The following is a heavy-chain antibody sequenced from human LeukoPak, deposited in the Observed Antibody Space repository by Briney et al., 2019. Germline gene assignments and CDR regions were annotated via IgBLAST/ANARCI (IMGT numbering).Heavy chain of an antibody. Sequence: PSETLSLTCTVSGGSISSGDYYWSWIRQPPGKGREWIGYIYYSGSTYYNPSLKSRVTISVDTSKNQFSLKLSSVTAADTAVYYCARSCRDGYNYGLRYWGQGTLVTVSS. CDR2: IYYSGST. V-gene: IGHV4-30-4*08. D-gene: IGHD5-24*01. CDR3: ARSCRDGYNYGLRY. CDR1: GGSISSGDYY. J-gene: IGHJ4*02.